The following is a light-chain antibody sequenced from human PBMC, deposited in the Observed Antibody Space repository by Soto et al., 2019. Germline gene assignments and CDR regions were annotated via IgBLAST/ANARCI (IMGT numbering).Light chain of an antibody. CDR1: SSDVGNYIY. CDR3: SSYTSNNTPFV. CDR2: EVS. J-gene: IGLJ1*01. V-gene: IGLV2-14*01. Sequence: ALTQPASVSGSPGQSITISCTGTSSDVGNYIYVSWFQHHPGKAPKLMIYEVSNRPSGVSNRFSASKSGNTASLTISGLQAEDEADYYCSSYTSNNTPFVFGTGTKVTVL.